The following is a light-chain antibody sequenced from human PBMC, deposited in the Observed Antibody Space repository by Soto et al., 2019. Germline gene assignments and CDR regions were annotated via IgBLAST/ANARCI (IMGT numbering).Light chain of an antibody. V-gene: IGLV1-40*01. CDR1: SSNIVAGYD. J-gene: IGLJ3*02. Sequence: QSVLTQPPSVSGAPGQRVTIYCTGSSSNIVAGYDVHWYQQLPGTAPKLLIYGNSNRPSGVPDRFFGSKSGTSASLAITGLQAEDEADYYCQSYDSSLSGWVFGGGTKLTVL. CDR2: GNS. CDR3: QSYDSSLSGWV.